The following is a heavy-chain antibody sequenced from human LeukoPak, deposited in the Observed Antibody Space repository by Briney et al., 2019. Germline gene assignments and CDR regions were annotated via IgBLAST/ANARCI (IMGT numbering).Heavy chain of an antibody. J-gene: IGHJ4*02. CDR3: ARGSGSPEL. CDR2: IWYDGSNK. D-gene: IGHD3-10*01. CDR1: GFTFSSYG. Sequence: GRSLRLSCAASGFTFSSYGMHWVRQAPGKGLEWVAVIWYDGSNKYYADSVKGRFTISRDNSKNTLYLQMNSLRAEDTAVYYCARGSGSPELRGQGTLVTVSS. V-gene: IGHV3-33*01.